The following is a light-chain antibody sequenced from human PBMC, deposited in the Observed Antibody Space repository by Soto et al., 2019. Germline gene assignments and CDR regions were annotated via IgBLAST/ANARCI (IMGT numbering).Light chain of an antibody. Sequence: QSALTQPPSASGSPGQSVTISCTGTSSDVGGYNYVSWYQQHPGKAPKLMIYEVSKRPSGVPERFSGSKSGNTASLTVSGLQAEDEADYYCSSYAGSNIGVFGTGTKLTVL. V-gene: IGLV2-8*01. CDR2: EVS. CDR3: SSYAGSNIGV. J-gene: IGLJ1*01. CDR1: SSDVGGYNY.